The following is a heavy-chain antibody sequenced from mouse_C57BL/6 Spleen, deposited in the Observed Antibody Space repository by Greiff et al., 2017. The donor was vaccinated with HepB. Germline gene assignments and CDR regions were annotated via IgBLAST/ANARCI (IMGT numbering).Heavy chain of an antibody. D-gene: IGHD1-1*01. V-gene: IGHV1-82*01. CDR3: ARSGYYGSSPSDY. CDR1: GYAFSSSW. CDR2: IYPGDGDT. J-gene: IGHJ2*01. Sequence: QVQLQQSGPELVKPGASVKISCKASGYAFSSSWMNWVKQRPGKGLEWIGRIYPGDGDTNYNGKFKGKATLTADKSSSTAYMQLSSLTSEDSAVYFCARSGYYGSSPSDYWGQGTTLTVSS.